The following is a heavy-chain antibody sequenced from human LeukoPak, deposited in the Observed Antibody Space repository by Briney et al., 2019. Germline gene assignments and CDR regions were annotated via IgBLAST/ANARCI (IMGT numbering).Heavy chain of an antibody. J-gene: IGHJ1*01. CDR3: ATDVYSSSGGDFQH. CDR1: GFTFDDYA. D-gene: IGHD6-13*01. CDR2: ISWNSGSI. Sequence: PPGRSLRLSCAASGFTFDDYAMHWVRQAPGKGLEWVSGISWNSGSIGYADSVKGRFTISRDNAKNSLYLQMNSLRGEDTAVYYCATDVYSSSGGDFQHWGQGTLVTVSS. V-gene: IGHV3-9*01.